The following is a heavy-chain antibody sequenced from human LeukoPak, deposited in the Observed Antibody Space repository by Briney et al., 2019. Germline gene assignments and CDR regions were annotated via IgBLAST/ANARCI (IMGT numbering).Heavy chain of an antibody. V-gene: IGHV3-74*01. D-gene: IGHD6-13*01. CDR2: INSDGSST. Sequence: PGGSLRLSWAASGFTFNNYWMHWVRQVPGKGLVWVSRINSDGSSTSYADSVKGRFTISRDNAKNTLYLQMNSLRAEDTAVYYCASGDSSWFSWGQGTLVTVSS. J-gene: IGHJ4*02. CDR1: GFTFNNYW. CDR3: ASGDSSWFS.